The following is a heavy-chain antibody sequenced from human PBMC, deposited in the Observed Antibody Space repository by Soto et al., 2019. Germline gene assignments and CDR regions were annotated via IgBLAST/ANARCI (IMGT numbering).Heavy chain of an antibody. D-gene: IGHD2-21*02. V-gene: IGHV3-23*01. CDR3: SKDDFTDRGDDYFDY. CDR1: GFSFTNFA. CDR2: IGASGDIT. Sequence: GGSLRLSCAASGFSFTNFAMSWVRQAPGKGLEWVAGIGASGDITWYADSVKGRLSISRDNSKNTLYLQLNSLRFEDTAVYYCSKDDFTDRGDDYFDYWGPGTLVTVSS. J-gene: IGHJ4*01.